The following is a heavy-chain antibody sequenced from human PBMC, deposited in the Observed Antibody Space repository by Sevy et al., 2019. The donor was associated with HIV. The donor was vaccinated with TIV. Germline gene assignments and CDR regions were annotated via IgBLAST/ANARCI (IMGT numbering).Heavy chain of an antibody. CDR1: GYTLTELS. D-gene: IGHD2-8*01. CDR3: ATTYCTNGVCYTGFDY. CDR2: FDPEDGET. Sequence: ASVKVSCKVSGYTLTELSMHWVRQAPGKGLEWMGGFDPEDGETIYAQKFQGRVTMTEDTSTDTAYMELSSLRSEDTAVYYCATTYCTNGVCYTGFDYWGQGTLVTVSS. V-gene: IGHV1-24*01. J-gene: IGHJ4*02.